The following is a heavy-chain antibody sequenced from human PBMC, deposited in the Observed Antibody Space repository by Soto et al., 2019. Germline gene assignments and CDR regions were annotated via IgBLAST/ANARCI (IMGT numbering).Heavy chain of an antibody. CDR1: GGSISSHYW. CDR2: IDWDDDK. V-gene: IGHV2-70*18. D-gene: IGHD3-22*01. J-gene: IGHJ4*02. CDR3: ARVPGYYDSSGFIGFDS. Sequence: TLSLTCTVSGGSISSHYWNWIRQPPGKALEWLALIDWDDDKNYSTSLKTRLTISKDTSKNQVVLTMTNMDPVDTATYYCARVPGYYDSSGFIGFDSWGQGTLVTVSS.